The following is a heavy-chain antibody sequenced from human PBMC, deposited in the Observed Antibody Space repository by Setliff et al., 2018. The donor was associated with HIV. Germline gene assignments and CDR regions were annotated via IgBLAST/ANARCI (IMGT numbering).Heavy chain of an antibody. Sequence: PSETLSLTCTVSGDSLNKFYWNWIRQPAWKGLEWIGHIDTSGSIEYSPSLRSRVTMSVEMSKNQISLRLSSVTAADTAVYYCAGSHFAFITTDGTVGLFFKSWGQGTQVTVSS. CDR2: IDTSGSI. J-gene: IGHJ4*02. CDR1: GDSLNKFY. CDR3: AGSHFAFITTDGTVGLFFKS. D-gene: IGHD3-10*01. V-gene: IGHV4-4*07.